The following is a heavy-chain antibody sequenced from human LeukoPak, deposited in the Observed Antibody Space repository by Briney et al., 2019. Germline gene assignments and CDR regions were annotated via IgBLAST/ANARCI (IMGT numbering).Heavy chain of an antibody. CDR1: GFIFSTYG. CDR3: AEDQKLQPFHY. V-gene: IGHV3-30*02. CDR2: IQFDGSEK. J-gene: IGHJ4*02. Sequence: AGGSLRLSCAASGFIFSTYGMHWVRQAPGKGLEWVAFIQFDGSEKFYADSVKGRFTISRDNSKNTLYLQMNSLRPEDTSVYYCAEDQKLQPFHYWGQGTLVTASS. D-gene: IGHD1-1*01.